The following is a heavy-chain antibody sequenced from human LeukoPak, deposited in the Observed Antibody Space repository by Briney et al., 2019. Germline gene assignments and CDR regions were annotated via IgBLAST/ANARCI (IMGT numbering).Heavy chain of an antibody. CDR2: IYYSGST. J-gene: IGHJ4*02. Sequence: SETLSLTCTVSGDSISSGDYCWTWIRQHPGKGLEWIGCIYYSGSTYYNLSLKSRAIISTDTSKNHFSLKLSSVTAADTALYYCARVREATIAPFFDYWGQGILVPVS. CDR3: ARVREATIAPFFDY. CDR1: GDSISSGDYC. D-gene: IGHD6-13*01. V-gene: IGHV4-31*03.